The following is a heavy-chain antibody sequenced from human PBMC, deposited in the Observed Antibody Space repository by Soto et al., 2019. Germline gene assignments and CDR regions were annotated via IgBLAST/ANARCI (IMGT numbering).Heavy chain of an antibody. CDR3: ASPTTVTTSGGYDAFDI. V-gene: IGHV1-46*03. J-gene: IGHJ3*02. CDR1: GYTFTSYY. Sequence: ASVKVSCKASGYTFTSYYMHWVRLAPGQGLEWMGIINPSGGSTSYAQKFQGRVTMTRDTSTSTVYMELSSLRSEDTAVYYCASPTTVTTSGGYDAFDIWGQGTMVTVSS. D-gene: IGHD4-4*01. CDR2: INPSGGST.